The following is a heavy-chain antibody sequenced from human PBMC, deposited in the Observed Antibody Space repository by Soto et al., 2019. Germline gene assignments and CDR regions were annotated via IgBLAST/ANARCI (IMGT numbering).Heavy chain of an antibody. Sequence: SETLSLTCAVYGGSFSGYYWSWIRQPPGKGLEWIGEINHSGSTNYNPSLKSRVTISVDTSKNQFSLKLSSVTAADTAVYYCAKWGDGYKVYYYGMDVWGQGTTVTVSS. D-gene: IGHD5-12*01. V-gene: IGHV4-34*01. CDR3: AKWGDGYKVYYYGMDV. J-gene: IGHJ6*02. CDR1: GGSFSGYY. CDR2: INHSGST.